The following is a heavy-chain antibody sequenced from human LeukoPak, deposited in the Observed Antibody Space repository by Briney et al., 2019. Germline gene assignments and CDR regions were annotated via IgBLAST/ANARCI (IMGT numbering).Heavy chain of an antibody. J-gene: IGHJ4*02. D-gene: IGHD2-2*01. CDR1: GXSFTTYW. V-gene: IGHV5-51*01. CDR2: TYPGDSDT. Sequence: GESLKISCGGSGXSFTTYWSGWVRQMPGKGLEWMGVTYPGDSDTRYTPSFQGQITLSADKSINTAYLQWSSLKASDTAMYYCARRQGCSSTSCPPDYWGQGTLVTVSP. CDR3: ARRQGCSSTSCPPDY.